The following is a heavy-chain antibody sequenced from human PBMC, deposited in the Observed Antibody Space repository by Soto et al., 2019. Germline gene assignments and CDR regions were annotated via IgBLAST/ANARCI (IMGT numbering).Heavy chain of an antibody. Sequence: QVQLVESGGGVVQPGRSLRLSCAASGFTFSSYGMHWVRQAPGKGLEWVAVIWYDGSNKYYADSVKGRFTISRDNSKNTLYLQMNSLRAEDTAVYYCARGTWIQLWFVFDYWGQGTLVTVSS. D-gene: IGHD5-18*01. CDR1: GFTFSSYG. CDR2: IWYDGSNK. CDR3: ARGTWIQLWFVFDY. J-gene: IGHJ4*02. V-gene: IGHV3-33*01.